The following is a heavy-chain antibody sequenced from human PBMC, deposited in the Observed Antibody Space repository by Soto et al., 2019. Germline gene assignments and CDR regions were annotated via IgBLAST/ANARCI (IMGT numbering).Heavy chain of an antibody. V-gene: IGHV4-30-4*01. CDR3: ARVPFYAPSGSYYIDY. D-gene: IGHD1-26*01. CDR1: RGSISSGDYY. Sequence: PSETLSLTCTVYRGSISSGDYYWSWIRQPPGKGLEWIGYVYYSGSTYYNPSLKSRVTISVDTSKKQFSLKLSSVTAADTAVYYCARVPFYAPSGSYYIDYWGQGTLVTVSS. CDR2: VYYSGST. J-gene: IGHJ4*02.